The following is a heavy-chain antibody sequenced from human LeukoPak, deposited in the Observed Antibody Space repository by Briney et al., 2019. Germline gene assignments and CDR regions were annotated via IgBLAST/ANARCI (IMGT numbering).Heavy chain of an antibody. J-gene: IGHJ5*02. CDR3: ARGDYVYWFDP. CDR2: IYHSGST. Sequence: SETLSLTCTVSDYSISSSYYWGWIRQPPGKGLEWFGIIYHSGSTYYNPSLKSRVTISVDTSKNQFSLKLSSVTAADTAVYYCARGDYVYWFDPWGQGTLVSVSS. D-gene: IGHD3-16*01. V-gene: IGHV4-38-2*02. CDR1: DYSISSSYY.